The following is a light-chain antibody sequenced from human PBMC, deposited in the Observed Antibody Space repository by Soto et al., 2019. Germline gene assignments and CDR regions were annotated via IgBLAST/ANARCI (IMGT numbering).Light chain of an antibody. CDR3: QHYDGPQLT. V-gene: IGKV1-33*01. CDR2: DAS. CDR1: QDIGNY. Sequence: DIQMTQSPSSLSASVGDRVTITCQASQDIGNYLNWYQQKPGKAPKLLIYDASNLVTGVPSRFSGRVSGTDFTFIVSRLQPEDIAKYYCQHYDGPQLTFGGGSKVEI. J-gene: IGKJ4*01.